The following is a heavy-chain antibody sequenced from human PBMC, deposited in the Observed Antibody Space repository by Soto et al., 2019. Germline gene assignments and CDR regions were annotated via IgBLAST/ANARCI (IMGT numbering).Heavy chain of an antibody. Sequence: PGGSLRLSCAASGFIFTRYSMNWVRQAPGKGLEWVSSISSTTNYIYYADSLRGRFTISRDNARNSLFLQMNSLKAEDTAVYYCARLASTGIDYWGQGTLVTVSS. CDR1: GFIFTRYS. CDR2: ISSTTNYI. CDR3: ARLASTGIDY. V-gene: IGHV3-21*01. J-gene: IGHJ4*02.